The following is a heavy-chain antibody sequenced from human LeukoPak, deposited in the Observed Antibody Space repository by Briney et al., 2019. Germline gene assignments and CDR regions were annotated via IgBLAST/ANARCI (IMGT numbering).Heavy chain of an antibody. Sequence: ASVKVSCKASGYTFTSYYMHWVRQAPGQGLEWMGIINPSGGSTSYAQKFQGRVTMTRDTSTSTVYMELSSLRSEDTAVYYCARAMKYYYDSSGYWDTIDYWGQGTLVTVSS. V-gene: IGHV1-46*01. CDR2: INPSGGST. D-gene: IGHD3-22*01. CDR3: ARAMKYYYDSSGYWDTIDY. J-gene: IGHJ4*02. CDR1: GYTFTSYY.